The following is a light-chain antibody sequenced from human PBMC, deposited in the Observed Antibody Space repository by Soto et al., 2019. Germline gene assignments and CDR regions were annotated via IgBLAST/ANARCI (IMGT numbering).Light chain of an antibody. CDR2: EVT. J-gene: IGLJ1*01. V-gene: IGLV2-14*01. CDR3: CSFTTSTTYV. CDR1: SSDVGGYNS. Sequence: QSALAQPASVSGSPGQSITISCTGTSSDVGGYNSVSWYQQHPGKAPKLIIYEVTHRPSGVSNRFSGSQSANTASLTISGLQAEDEADYYCCSFTTSTTYVFGNGTKVTVL.